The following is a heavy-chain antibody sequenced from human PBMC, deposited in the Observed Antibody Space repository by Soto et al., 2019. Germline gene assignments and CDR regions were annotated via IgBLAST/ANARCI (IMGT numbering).Heavy chain of an antibody. CDR2: IRAYNGNT. CDR3: SRDLPTIDG. V-gene: IGHV1-18*01. J-gene: IGHJ6*02. Sequence: QVQLVQAGAEVKKPGASVKVSCKASGYTFTSYGISWVRQAPGQGREWMGWIRAYNGNTNYAPKLQGRVTMTTDTCTTTAYMELRGLKSDDTAVSDCSRDLPTIDGWGQGTRVTVSS. CDR1: GYTFTSYG.